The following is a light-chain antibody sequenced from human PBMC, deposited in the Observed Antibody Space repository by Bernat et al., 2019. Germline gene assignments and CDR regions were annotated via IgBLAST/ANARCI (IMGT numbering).Light chain of an antibody. J-gene: IGKJ5*01. V-gene: IGKV1-9*01. Sequence: DIQLTQSPPFLSASVGDRVTITCRASRAIGSYLAWYQQKPGKVPNLLIYGASTLQTGVPSRFSGSGSGTEFTLPISSLQPGDFATYYCQQLDNFPITFGQGTRLEIK. CDR3: QQLDNFPIT. CDR1: RAIGSY. CDR2: GAS.